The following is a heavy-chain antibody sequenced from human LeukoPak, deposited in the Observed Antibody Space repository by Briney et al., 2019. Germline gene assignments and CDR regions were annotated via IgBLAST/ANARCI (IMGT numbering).Heavy chain of an antibody. CDR1: GFTVSSNY. J-gene: IGHJ3*02. CDR2: IYSGGST. CDR3: ARDGHIADRAFDI. V-gene: IGHV3-53*01. D-gene: IGHD6-13*01. Sequence: GGSLRPSCAASGFTVSSNYMSWVRQAPGKGLEWVSVIYSGGSTYYADSVKGRFTISRDNSKNTLYLQMNSLRAEDTAVYYCARDGHIADRAFDIWGQGTMVTVSS.